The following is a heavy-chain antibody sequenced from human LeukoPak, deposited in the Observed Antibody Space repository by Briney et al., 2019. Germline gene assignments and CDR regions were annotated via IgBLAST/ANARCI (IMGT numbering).Heavy chain of an antibody. CDR2: IFPGDSDT. J-gene: IGHJ4*02. V-gene: IGHV5-51*01. Sequence: GESLKISCKGSGYSFTSYWIGWVRQMPGKGLEWMGIIFPGDSDTKYSPSFQGQVTISADKSISTAYLQWSSLKASDSAIYYCARTYSSSWLHYFDYWGQGTLVTVSS. D-gene: IGHD6-13*01. CDR1: GYSFTSYW. CDR3: ARTYSSSWLHYFDY.